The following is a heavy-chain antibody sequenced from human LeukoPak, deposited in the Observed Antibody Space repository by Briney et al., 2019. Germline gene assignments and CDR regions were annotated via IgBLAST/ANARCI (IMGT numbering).Heavy chain of an antibody. CDR3: ATIAVAGPYFDY. CDR1: GGTFSSYA. V-gene: IGHV1-69*05. CDR2: IIPIFGTA. D-gene: IGHD6-19*01. Sequence: SVKVSCKASGGTFSSYAISWVRQAPGQGLEWMGGIIPIFGTANYAQKFQGRVTITTDESTSTAYMELSSLRSEDTAVYYCATIAVAGPYFDYWGQGTLVTVSS. J-gene: IGHJ4*02.